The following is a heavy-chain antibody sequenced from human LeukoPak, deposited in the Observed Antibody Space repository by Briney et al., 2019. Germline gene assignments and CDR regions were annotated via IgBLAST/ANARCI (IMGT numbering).Heavy chain of an antibody. CDR2: ISSNGGST. V-gene: IGHV3-64D*09. CDR3: VKGVTRMGNYYYGMDV. D-gene: IGHD2-21*02. CDR1: GFTFGSYA. Sequence: PGGSLRLSCSASGFTFGSYAMHWVRQAPGKGLEYVSAISSNGGSTYYADSVKGRFTISRDNSKNTLYLQMSSLRAEDTAVYYCVKGVTRMGNYYYGMDVWGQGTTVTVSS. J-gene: IGHJ6*02.